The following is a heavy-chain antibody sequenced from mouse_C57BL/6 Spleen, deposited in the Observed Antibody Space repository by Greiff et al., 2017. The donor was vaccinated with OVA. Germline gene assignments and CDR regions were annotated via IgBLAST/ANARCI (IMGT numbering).Heavy chain of an antibody. CDR2: ISYSGST. J-gene: IGHJ1*03. V-gene: IGHV3-8*01. CDR3: ARRDGSSYGYFDD. D-gene: IGHD1-1*01. CDR1: GYSITSDY. Sequence: EVKLVESGPGLAKPSQTLSLTCSVTGYSITSDYWNWIRKFPGNKLEYMGYISYSGSTYYNPSLKSRISITRDTSKNQYYLQLNSVTTEDTATYYGARRDGSSYGYFDDWGTGTTVTVSS.